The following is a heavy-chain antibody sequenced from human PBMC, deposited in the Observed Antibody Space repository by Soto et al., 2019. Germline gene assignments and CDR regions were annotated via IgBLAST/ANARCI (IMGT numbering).Heavy chain of an antibody. D-gene: IGHD6-6*01. CDR1: GFTFSSYA. J-gene: IGHJ5*02. Sequence: GGSLRLSCAASGFTFSSYAMSWVRQAPGKGLEWVSAISGSGGSTYYADSVKGRFTISRDNSKNTLYLQMNSLRAEDTAVYYCAKELTSYSSSSGSLVPWFDPWGQGTPVTVSS. V-gene: IGHV3-23*01. CDR2: ISGSGGST. CDR3: AKELTSYSSSSGSLVPWFDP.